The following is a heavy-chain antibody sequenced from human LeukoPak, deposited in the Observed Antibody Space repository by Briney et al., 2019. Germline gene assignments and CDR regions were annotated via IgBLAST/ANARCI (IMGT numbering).Heavy chain of an antibody. J-gene: IGHJ6*03. Sequence: GGSLRLSCAPSGFAFDDFGMSWVRQTPGKGLEWVSGISWNGESTGYADSVKGRFTISRDNGKNSLYLQMNSLRAEDTALYYCARDLRSRFSENFYYYMDVWGKGTTVTVSS. CDR3: ARDLRSRFSENFYYYMDV. D-gene: IGHD3-3*01. V-gene: IGHV3-20*04. CDR2: ISWNGEST. CDR1: GFAFDDFG.